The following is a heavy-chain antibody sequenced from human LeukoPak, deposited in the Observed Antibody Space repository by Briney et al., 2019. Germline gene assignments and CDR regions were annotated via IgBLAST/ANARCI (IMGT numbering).Heavy chain of an antibody. J-gene: IGHJ2*01. CDR3: AKGSSGAPGGSYWYFDL. CDR1: GFTFSSYW. D-gene: IGHD3-10*01. V-gene: IGHV3-7*03. CDR2: IKQDGSEK. Sequence: GGSLRLSCAASGFTFSSYWMSWVRQAPGKGLEWVANIKQDGSEKYYVDSVKGRFTIPRDNAKNSLYLQMNSLRAEDTALYYCAKGSSGAPGGSYWYFDLWGRGTLVTVSS.